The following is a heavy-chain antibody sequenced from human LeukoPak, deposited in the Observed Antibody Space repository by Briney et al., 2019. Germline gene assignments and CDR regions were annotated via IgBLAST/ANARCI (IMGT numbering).Heavy chain of an antibody. CDR3: AIIAVGGVDPFDS. CDR2: IIPLLGVR. J-gene: IGHJ4*02. CDR1: GGTFSDHA. V-gene: IGHV1-69*04. Sequence: ASVKVSCKASGGTFSDHAVSWVRQAPGQGLEWMGRIIPLLGVRSYAQKFQDRVTVSADKSTCTAYMELSSLRSEDSALYYCAIIAVGGVDPFDSWGQGTLVTVSS. D-gene: IGHD6-19*01.